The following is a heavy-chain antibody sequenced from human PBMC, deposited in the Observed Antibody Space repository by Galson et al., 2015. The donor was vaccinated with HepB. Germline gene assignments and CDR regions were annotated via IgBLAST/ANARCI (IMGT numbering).Heavy chain of an antibody. CDR3: AKGHWGGVYYYYGMDV. D-gene: IGHD2-21*01. CDR2: IRYDGSNK. Sequence: SLRLSCAASGFTFSSYGMHWVRQAPGKGLEWVAFIRYDGSNKYYADSVKGRFTISRDNSKNTLYLQMNSLRAEDTAVYYCAKGHWGGVYYYYGMDVWGQGTTVTVSS. J-gene: IGHJ6*02. CDR1: GFTFSSYG. V-gene: IGHV3-30*02.